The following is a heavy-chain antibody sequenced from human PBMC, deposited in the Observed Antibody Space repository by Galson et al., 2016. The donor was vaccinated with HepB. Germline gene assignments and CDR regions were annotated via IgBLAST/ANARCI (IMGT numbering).Heavy chain of an antibody. J-gene: IGHJ3*02. CDR3: VREGSWLNTCDI. V-gene: IGHV3-74*03. CDR1: GFSFRSHW. D-gene: IGHD3-22*01. CDR2: INRDGMSP. Sequence: SLRLSCAGSGFSFRSHWMHWVRQAPGKGLVWVSRINRDGMSPTYAESVKGRCTISRDNAKNTLDLQMNRLRAEDTAVYYCVREGSWLNTCDIWGQGSRVIVSS.